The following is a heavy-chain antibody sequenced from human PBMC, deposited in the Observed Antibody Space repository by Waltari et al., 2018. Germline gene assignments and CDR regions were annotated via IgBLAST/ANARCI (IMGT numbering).Heavy chain of an antibody. CDR2: INHSGST. CDR3: ARAKYYDFWSGERSVRRPHLRWFDP. Sequence: QVQLQQWGAGLLKPSETLSLTCAVYGGSFSGYYWSWIRQPPGKGLEWIGEINHSGSTNYNPSLKSRVTISVDTSKNQFSLKLSSVTAADTAVYYCARAKYYDFWSGERSVRRPHLRWFDPWGQGTLVTVSS. V-gene: IGHV4-34*01. D-gene: IGHD3-3*01. CDR1: GGSFSGYY. J-gene: IGHJ5*02.